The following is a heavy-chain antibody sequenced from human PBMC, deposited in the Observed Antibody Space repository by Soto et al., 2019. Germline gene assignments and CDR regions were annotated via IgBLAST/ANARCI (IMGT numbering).Heavy chain of an antibody. D-gene: IGHD3-10*01. CDR1: GYTFTSYG. J-gene: IGHJ6*02. V-gene: IGHV1-18*01. CDR2: ISAYNGNT. Sequence: ASVKVSCKASGYTFTSYGISWVRQAPGQGLEWMGWISAYNGNTNYAQKLQGRVTMTTDTSTRKAYMELRSLRSDDTAVYYCAREGGYYGSGSYYYYYYYGMDVWGQGTTVTVSS. CDR3: AREGGYYGSGSYYYYYYYGMDV.